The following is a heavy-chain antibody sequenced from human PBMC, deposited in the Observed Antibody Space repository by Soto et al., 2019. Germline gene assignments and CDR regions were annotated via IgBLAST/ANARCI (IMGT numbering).Heavy chain of an antibody. D-gene: IGHD6-13*01. J-gene: IGHJ6*02. V-gene: IGHV4-59*01. CDR2: IYYSGST. CDR3: ARGRIAAAVHYGMDV. Sequence: SETLSLTCTVSGGSISSYYWSWIRQPPGKGLEWIGYIYYSGSTNYNPSLKSRVTISVDTSKNQFSLKLSSVTAADTAVYYCARGRIAAAVHYGMDVWGQGTTVTVSS. CDR1: GGSISSYY.